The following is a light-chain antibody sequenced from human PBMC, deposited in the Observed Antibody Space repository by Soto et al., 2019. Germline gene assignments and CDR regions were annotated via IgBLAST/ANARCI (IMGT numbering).Light chain of an antibody. CDR3: QTWGTGVAV. V-gene: IGLV4-69*01. Sequence: QLVLTQSPSASASLGASVKLTCTLSSGHSSYAIAWHQQQPEKGPRYLMKLNSDGSHSKGDGIPDRFSGSSSGAERYLTISSLQSEDEADYYCQTWGTGVAVFGGGT. CDR2: LNSDGSH. CDR1: SGHSSYA. J-gene: IGLJ7*01.